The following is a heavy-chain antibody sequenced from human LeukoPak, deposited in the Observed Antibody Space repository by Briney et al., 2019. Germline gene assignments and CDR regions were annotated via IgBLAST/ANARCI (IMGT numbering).Heavy chain of an antibody. CDR3: ARGFHYDFWSGYFGRVWFDP. CDR1: GGSISSGDYY. Sequence: PSQTLSLACTVSGGSISSGDYYWSWNRKPQGKGLEWIGYIYYSGSTYYNPSLKSRVTISVETDKNQFSLKLSSVTAADTAVYYCARGFHYDFWSGYFGRVWFDPWGQGTLVTVSS. CDR2: IYYSGST. V-gene: IGHV4-30-4*08. J-gene: IGHJ5*02. D-gene: IGHD3-3*01.